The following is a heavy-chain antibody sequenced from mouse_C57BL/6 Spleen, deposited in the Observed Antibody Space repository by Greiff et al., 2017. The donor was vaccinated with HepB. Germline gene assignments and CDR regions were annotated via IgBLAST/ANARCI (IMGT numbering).Heavy chain of an antibody. Sequence: VQLQQSGAELVKPGASVKLSCKASGYTFTEYTIHWVKQRSGQGLEWIGWFYPGSGSIKYNEKFKDKATLTADKSSSTVYMELSRLTSEDSAVYFCASPRDYYGSSPYAMDYWGQGTSVTVSS. CDR2: FYPGSGSI. V-gene: IGHV1-62-2*01. J-gene: IGHJ4*01. CDR3: ASPRDYYGSSPYAMDY. CDR1: GYTFTEYT. D-gene: IGHD1-1*01.